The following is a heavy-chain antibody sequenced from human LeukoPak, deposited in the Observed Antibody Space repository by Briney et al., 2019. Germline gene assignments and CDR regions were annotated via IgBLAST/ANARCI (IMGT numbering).Heavy chain of an antibody. J-gene: IGHJ6*03. CDR3: AKARRDYYYYYMDV. CDR2: LSSSSSYI. D-gene: IGHD6-6*01. Sequence: PGGAPRISCGGSGFTFRSYSMDWGRRAPGEGVEGVFSLSSSSSYIYYADSVKGRFTISRDNAKNSLYLQMNSLRAEDTAVYYCAKARRDYYYYYMDVWGKGTTVTVSS. CDR1: GFTFRSYS. V-gene: IGHV3-21*01.